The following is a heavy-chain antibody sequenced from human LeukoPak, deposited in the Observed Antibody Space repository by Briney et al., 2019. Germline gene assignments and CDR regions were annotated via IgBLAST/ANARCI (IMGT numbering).Heavy chain of an antibody. V-gene: IGHV4-39*07. CDR1: GGSISSSSYY. CDR3: ARYSSGSSLYYFDY. D-gene: IGHD3-22*01. J-gene: IGHJ4*02. Sequence: SETLSLTCTVSGGSISSSSYYWGWIRQPPGKGLEWIGSIYHSGSTYYNPSLRSRVTISVDTSKNQFSLKLSSVTAADTAVYYCARYSSGSSLYYFDYWGQGTLVTVSS. CDR2: IYHSGST.